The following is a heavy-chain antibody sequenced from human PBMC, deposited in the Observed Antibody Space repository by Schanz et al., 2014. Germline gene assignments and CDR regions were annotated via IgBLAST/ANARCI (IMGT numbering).Heavy chain of an antibody. D-gene: IGHD5-12*01. J-gene: IGHJ3*01. CDR3: ARDEGRDGYNLAFDV. CDR2: VYMSAAST. V-gene: IGHV3-11*01. CDR1: GFIFNDNY. Sequence: QVQLVESGGGLVKPGGSLRLSCAASGFIFNDNYMNWIRQAPGKGLEWVSTVYMSAASTRYADSVKGRFIISRDSSKNTLFLQMNSLRPEDTALYFCARDEGRDGYNLAFDVWGQGTLVTVSS.